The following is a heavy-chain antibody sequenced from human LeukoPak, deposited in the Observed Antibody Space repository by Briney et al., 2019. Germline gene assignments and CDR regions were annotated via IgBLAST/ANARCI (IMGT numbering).Heavy chain of an antibody. J-gene: IGHJ1*01. CDR3: AKDYNSAWPGAEYFQH. V-gene: IGHV3-23*01. D-gene: IGHD3-22*01. CDR2: ISGSGDFT. Sequence: SGGSLRLSCAASEFTFSSYSMSWVRQAPGQGLEWVAGISGSGDFTNYADSVKGRFTISRDNSKNTLYLQMNSLRAEDTAVYYCAKDYNSAWPGAEYFQHWGQGTLVTVSS. CDR1: EFTFSSYS.